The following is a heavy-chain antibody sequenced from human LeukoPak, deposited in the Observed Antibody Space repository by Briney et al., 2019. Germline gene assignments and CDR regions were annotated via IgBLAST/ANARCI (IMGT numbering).Heavy chain of an antibody. Sequence: SETLSLTCTVSGGSISSYYWSWIRQPAGKGLEWIGRIYTSGSTNYNPSLKSRVTMSVDTSKNQFSLKLGSVTAADTAVYYCARDDFWSGYYMPRTFDPWGQGTLVTVSS. CDR3: ARDDFWSGYYMPRTFDP. J-gene: IGHJ5*02. D-gene: IGHD3-3*01. CDR1: GGSISSYY. V-gene: IGHV4-4*07. CDR2: IYTSGST.